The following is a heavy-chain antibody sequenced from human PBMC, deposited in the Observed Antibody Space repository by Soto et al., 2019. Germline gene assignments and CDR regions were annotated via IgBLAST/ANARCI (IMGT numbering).Heavy chain of an antibody. Sequence: EVQLVQSGAEVKKPGESLKISCKGSAYRFTTDWIAWVRQMPGQGLECVGVIYPGDSRTRYSPPFQGQVTISADKSISTAYLQWNSLKASDTAMYYCATRSFSSPEFRPWGQGTLVTVSS. J-gene: IGHJ5*02. CDR3: ATRSFSSPEFRP. D-gene: IGHD1-26*01. CDR1: AYRFTTDW. V-gene: IGHV5-51*01. CDR2: IYPGDSRT.